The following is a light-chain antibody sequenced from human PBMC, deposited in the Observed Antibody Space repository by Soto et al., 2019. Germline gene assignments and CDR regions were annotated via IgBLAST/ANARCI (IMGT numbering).Light chain of an antibody. CDR2: KAS. CDR3: QQYSTSWRT. Sequence: DIQMTQSPSTLSASVGDRVTITCRASQSISSWLAWYQQKPGKAPKLLIYKASSLESGVPSRFRGSGSGAEFTLTISSLQPDDFATYYCQQYSTSWRTFGQGTKLEI. CDR1: QSISSW. V-gene: IGKV1-5*03. J-gene: IGKJ2*01.